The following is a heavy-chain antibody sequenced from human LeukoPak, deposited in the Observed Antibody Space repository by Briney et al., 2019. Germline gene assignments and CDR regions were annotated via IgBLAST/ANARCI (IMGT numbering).Heavy chain of an antibody. V-gene: IGHV3-15*01. Sequence: PGGSLRLSCAASGFTFSNAWMSWVRQAPGKGLEWVGRIKSKTDDGTTDYAAPVKGRFIISRDDSKHTLYLQMNSLKTEDTAVYYCATDRISLYSSRPFDYWGQGTLVTVSS. D-gene: IGHD6-13*01. CDR1: GFTFSNAW. CDR2: IKSKTDDGTT. J-gene: IGHJ4*02. CDR3: ATDRISLYSSRPFDY.